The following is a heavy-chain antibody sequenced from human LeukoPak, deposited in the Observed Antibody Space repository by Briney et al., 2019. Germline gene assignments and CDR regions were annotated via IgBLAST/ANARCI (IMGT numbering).Heavy chain of an antibody. CDR1: GGTFSSYA. J-gene: IGHJ4*02. CDR3: ARGYSSGWYEGHFDY. V-gene: IGHV1-69*06. CDR2: IIPIFGTA. Sequence: GASVKVSCKASGGTFSSYAISWVRQAPGQGLEWRGGIIPIFGTANYAQKFQGRVTITADKSTSTAYMELSSLRSEDTAVYYCARGYSSGWYEGHFDYWGQGTLVTVSS. D-gene: IGHD6-19*01.